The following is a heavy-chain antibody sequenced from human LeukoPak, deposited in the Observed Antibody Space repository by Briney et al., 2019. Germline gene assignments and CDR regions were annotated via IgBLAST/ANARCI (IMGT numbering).Heavy chain of an antibody. CDR2: ISSSSSYI. V-gene: IGHV3-21*01. CDR1: GFTFSSYS. J-gene: IGHJ3*02. Sequence: GRSLRLSCAASGFTFSSYSMNWVRQAPGKGLEWVSSISSSSSYIYYADSVKGRFTISRDNAKNSLYLQMNSLRAEDTAVYYCARGLWVYAFDIWGQGTMVTVSS. D-gene: IGHD2-21*01. CDR3: ARGLWVYAFDI.